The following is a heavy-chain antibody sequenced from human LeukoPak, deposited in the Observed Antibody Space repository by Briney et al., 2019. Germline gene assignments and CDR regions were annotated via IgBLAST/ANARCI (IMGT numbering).Heavy chain of an antibody. J-gene: IGHJ4*02. D-gene: IGHD6-19*01. V-gene: IGHV4-59*08. CDR1: GGSISSYY. CDR2: IYYSGST. CDR3: ARHGYSSGWYHFDY. Sequence: SETLSLTCTVSGGSISSYYWSWIRQPPGKGLEWIGYIYYSGSTYYNPSLKSRVTISVDTSKNQFSLKLSSVTAADTAVYYCARHGYSSGWYHFDYWGQGTLVTVSS.